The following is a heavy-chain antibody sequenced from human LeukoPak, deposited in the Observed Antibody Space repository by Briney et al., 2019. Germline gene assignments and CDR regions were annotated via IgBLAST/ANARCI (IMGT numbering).Heavy chain of an antibody. CDR2: ISVSGGNT. Sequence: GGSLRLSCVASGFGFSAYAMSWVRQAPGKGLEWVSAISVSGGNTYYADSVKGRFTISRDNSKNALYLQMNSLRVEDTAVYYCAKNLVSGLTTSHFQHWGQGTLVAVSS. V-gene: IGHV3-23*01. J-gene: IGHJ1*01. D-gene: IGHD3/OR15-3a*01. CDR3: AKNLVSGLTTSHFQH. CDR1: GFGFSAYA.